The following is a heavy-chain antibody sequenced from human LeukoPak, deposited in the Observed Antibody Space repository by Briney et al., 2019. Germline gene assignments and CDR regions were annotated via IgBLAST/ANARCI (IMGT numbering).Heavy chain of an antibody. J-gene: IGHJ4*02. Sequence: GGSLRLSCAASGFTFSSYAMHWVRQAPGKGLEWVAVISYDGSNKYYADSVKGRFTISRDNSKNTLYLQMNSLRAEDTAVYYCARDGMLQQLVEALFDYWGQGTLVTVSS. D-gene: IGHD6-13*01. CDR3: ARDGMLQQLVEALFDY. CDR1: GFTFSSYA. V-gene: IGHV3-30-3*01. CDR2: ISYDGSNK.